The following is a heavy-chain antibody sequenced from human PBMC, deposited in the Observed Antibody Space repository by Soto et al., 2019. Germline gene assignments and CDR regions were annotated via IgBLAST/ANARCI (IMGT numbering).Heavy chain of an antibody. CDR1: GVSIISGGYS. Sequence: PSETLSLTCAVSGVSIISGGYSWSWIRQPPGKGLEWIGYIYHSGSTYYNPSLKSRVTISVDRSKNQFSLKLSSVTAADTAVYYCARVPDRWGQGTLVTVS. J-gene: IGHJ5*02. V-gene: IGHV4-30-2*01. CDR3: ARVPDR. CDR2: IYHSGST. D-gene: IGHD2-2*01.